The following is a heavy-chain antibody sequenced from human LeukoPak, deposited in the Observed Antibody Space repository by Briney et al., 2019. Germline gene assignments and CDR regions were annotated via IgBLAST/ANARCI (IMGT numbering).Heavy chain of an antibody. J-gene: IGHJ4*02. Sequence: PGGSLRLSCAAFGFSFSSYEMNWVRQAPGKGLEWVSYIKSSGNTIYYADSVKGRFTIARDNAQNSLFLQMNSLRAEDTAIYYCVRGWPVDGSGYYKQQVNYWGQGTLVIVSS. V-gene: IGHV3-48*03. CDR1: GFSFSSYE. CDR2: IKSSGNTI. CDR3: VRGWPVDGSGYYKQQVNY. D-gene: IGHD3-22*01.